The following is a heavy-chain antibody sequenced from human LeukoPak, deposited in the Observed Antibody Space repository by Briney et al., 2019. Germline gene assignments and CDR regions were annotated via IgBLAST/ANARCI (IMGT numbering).Heavy chain of an antibody. D-gene: IGHD3-3*01. V-gene: IGHV1-2*06. Sequence: ASGKVSCEASGYTLTGYYIHWVRQAPGQGLEWMGRINPDSGATNYAQNFQGRVTMTRDTSISTAYMELSRLTSDDTAVYYCARYYDFWSGQSYYMDVWGEGTTVTVSS. CDR1: GYTLTGYY. J-gene: IGHJ6*03. CDR2: INPDSGAT. CDR3: ARYYDFWSGQSYYMDV.